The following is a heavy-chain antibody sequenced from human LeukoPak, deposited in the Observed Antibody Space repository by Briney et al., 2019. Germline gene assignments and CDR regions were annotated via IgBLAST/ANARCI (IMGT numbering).Heavy chain of an antibody. D-gene: IGHD2-15*01. CDR1: GGTFSSYA. V-gene: IGHV1-69*05. CDR3: ARGYSRYCSGGSCPRALDY. J-gene: IGHJ4*02. CDR2: IIPIFGTA. Sequence: GSSVKVSCKASGGTFSSYAIRWVRQAPGQGLEWMGGIIPIFGTANYAQKFQGRVTITTDESTSTAYMELSSLRSEDTAVYYCARGYSRYCSGGSCPRALDYWGQGTLVTVSS.